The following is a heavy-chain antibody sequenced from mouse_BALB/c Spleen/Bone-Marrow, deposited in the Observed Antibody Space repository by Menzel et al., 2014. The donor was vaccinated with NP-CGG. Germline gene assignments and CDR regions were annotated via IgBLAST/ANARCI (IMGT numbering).Heavy chain of an antibody. J-gene: IGHJ4*01. CDR3: ARNYDYDGGYCAMDY. D-gene: IGHD2-4*01. Sequence: QVQLKDSGAQVAKPGASVKMSCKASGYTFTSYWMHWVKQRPGQGLEWIGYINPITGYTEYNQKFKDKATLTADKSSSTAYMQLSNLTSEDSAVYYCARNYDYDGGYCAMDYWGQGTSVTVSS. CDR2: INPITGYT. V-gene: IGHV1-7*01. CDR1: GYTFTSYW.